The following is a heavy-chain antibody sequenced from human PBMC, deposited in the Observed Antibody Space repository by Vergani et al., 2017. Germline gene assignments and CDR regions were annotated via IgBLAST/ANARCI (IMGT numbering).Heavy chain of an antibody. D-gene: IGHD3-9*01. CDR2: IRYDGMNK. J-gene: IGHJ4*02. Sequence: QVQLVESGGGVVQPGGSLRLSCAASGFTFSSYGMHWVRQAPGKGLEGVAFIRYDGMNKYYAASVKGRFTISRDNSKNTLYLQMNSLRAEDTAVYYCAKHYDILTGYSDPTFDYWGQGTLVTVSS. V-gene: IGHV3-30*02. CDR1: GFTFSSYG. CDR3: AKHYDILTGYSDPTFDY.